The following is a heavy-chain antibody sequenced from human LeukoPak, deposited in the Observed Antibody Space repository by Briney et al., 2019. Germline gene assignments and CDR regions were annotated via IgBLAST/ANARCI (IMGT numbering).Heavy chain of an antibody. V-gene: IGHV1-2*04. D-gene: IGHD6-19*01. Sequence: ASVKVSCKASGYTFTGYYMHWVRQAPGQGLEWMGWINPNSGGTNYVQKFQGWVTMTRDTSISTAYMELSRLRSDDTAVYYCARVSHQWLVGFDYWGQGTLVTVSS. CDR1: GYTFTGYY. J-gene: IGHJ4*02. CDR3: ARVSHQWLVGFDY. CDR2: INPNSGGT.